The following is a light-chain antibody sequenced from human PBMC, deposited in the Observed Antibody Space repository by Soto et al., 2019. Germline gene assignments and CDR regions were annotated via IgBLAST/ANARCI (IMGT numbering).Light chain of an antibody. J-gene: IGLJ2*01. Sequence: QSALTQPASVSGSPGQSITISCTGTSSDVGGYNYVSWYQLHPGEAPKLVIYEVTDRPSGVSDRFSGSKSGNTASLTISGLQADDEADYYCSSYTTGSSLVVFGGGTKLTVL. CDR2: EVT. CDR1: SSDVGGYNY. V-gene: IGLV2-14*01. CDR3: SSYTTGSSLVV.